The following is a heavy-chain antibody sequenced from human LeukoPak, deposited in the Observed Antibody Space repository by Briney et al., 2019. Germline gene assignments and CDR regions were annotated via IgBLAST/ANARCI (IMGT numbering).Heavy chain of an antibody. CDR1: GFTFSSYA. D-gene: IGHD3-10*01. V-gene: IGHV3-30*04. CDR2: ISYDGSNK. Sequence: GGSLRLSCAASGFTFSSYAMHWVRQAPGKGLEWVAVISYDGSNKYYADSVKGRFTISRDNSKNTLYLQMNSLRAEDTAVYYCARVPITMVRGVTANWFDPWGQGALVTVSS. CDR3: ARVPITMVRGVTANWFDP. J-gene: IGHJ5*02.